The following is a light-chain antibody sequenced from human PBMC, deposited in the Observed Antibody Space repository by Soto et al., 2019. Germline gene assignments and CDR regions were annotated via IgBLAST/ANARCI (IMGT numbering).Light chain of an antibody. CDR1: QSISTW. V-gene: IGKV1-5*03. Sequence: DIHMTQSPSTLSASVGDRVTITCRASQSISTWLAWYQQKPGKAPNLLIYKTSSLESGVPSRFSGSGSGTEFNLTISSLQPDAFATYYGQHYNDYSWTFGQGTKVEIK. CDR2: KTS. CDR3: QHYNDYSWT. J-gene: IGKJ1*01.